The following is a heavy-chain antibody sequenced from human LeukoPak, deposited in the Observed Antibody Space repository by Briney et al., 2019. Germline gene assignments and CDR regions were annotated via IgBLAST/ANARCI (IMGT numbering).Heavy chain of an antibody. CDR1: GGSISSGGYY. CDR2: IHYSGST. D-gene: IGHD3-16*01. CDR3: ARLGALHDAFDV. Sequence: SETLSLTCTVSGGSISSGGYYWSWIRQHPGKGLEWIGNIHYSGSTKYNSSLKSRVTISVDTSNNQFSLRVTSLTAADTAVYYCARLGALHDAFDVWGQGTLVTVSS. V-gene: IGHV4-61*08. J-gene: IGHJ3*01.